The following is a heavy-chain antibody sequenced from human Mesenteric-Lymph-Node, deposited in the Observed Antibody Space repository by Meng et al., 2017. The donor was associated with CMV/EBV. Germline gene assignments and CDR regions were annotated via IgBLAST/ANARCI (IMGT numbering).Heavy chain of an antibody. D-gene: IGHD2-15*01. CDR1: EYAFGNRH. V-gene: IGHV3-11*01. Sequence: EYAFGNRHWTWNRRAPRQEIEWNSYINSNGSTMCCANTVKGRFNISRDHAKNSLYLQMNSLRAGDTAVYYCARTPLGATAYWGQGTLVTVSS. J-gene: IGHJ4*02. CDR3: ARTPLGATAY. CDR2: INSNGSTM.